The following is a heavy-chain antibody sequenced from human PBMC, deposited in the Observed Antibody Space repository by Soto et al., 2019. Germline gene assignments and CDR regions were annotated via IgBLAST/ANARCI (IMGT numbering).Heavy chain of an antibody. J-gene: IGHJ4*02. CDR2: ISSSSSTR. CDR3: ARDLGVALATLTLDY. CDR1: GFTFSTYS. V-gene: IGHV3-48*04. D-gene: IGHD2-15*01. Sequence: PGGSLRLSCAASGFTFSTYSMNWVRQAPGKGLEWVSYISSSSSTRFYADSVEGRFTISRDDAKNSLYLQMNSLRAEDTGVYYCARDLGVALATLTLDYWGQGALVTVSS.